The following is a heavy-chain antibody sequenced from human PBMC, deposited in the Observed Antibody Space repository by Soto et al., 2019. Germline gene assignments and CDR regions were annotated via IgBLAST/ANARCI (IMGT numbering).Heavy chain of an antibody. CDR3: AKQRGYNGYDYFDY. D-gene: IGHD5-12*01. V-gene: IGHV3-23*01. J-gene: IGHJ4*02. CDR1: RFTFRSYA. Sequence: PGGSLRLSCAASRFTFRSYAMTWVRQAPGKGLEWVSGISASGGSTYYADSVKGRFTISRDNSKSTLYLQMNSLRAEDTAVYYCAKQRGYNGYDYFDYWGQGALVTVSS. CDR2: ISASGGST.